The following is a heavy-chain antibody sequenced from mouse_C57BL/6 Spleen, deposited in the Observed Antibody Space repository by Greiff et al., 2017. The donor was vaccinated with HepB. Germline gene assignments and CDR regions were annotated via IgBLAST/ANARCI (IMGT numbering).Heavy chain of an antibody. Sequence: QVQLQQPGAELVMPGASVKLSCKASGYTFTSYWMHWEKQRPGQGLEWIGEIDPSDSYTNYNQKFKGKSTLTVDKSSSTAYMQLSSLTSEDSAVYYCARGGYDRPYYFDYWGQGTTLTVSS. V-gene: IGHV1-69*01. CDR1: GYTFTSYW. D-gene: IGHD2-2*01. J-gene: IGHJ2*01. CDR2: IDPSDSYT. CDR3: ARGGYDRPYYFDY.